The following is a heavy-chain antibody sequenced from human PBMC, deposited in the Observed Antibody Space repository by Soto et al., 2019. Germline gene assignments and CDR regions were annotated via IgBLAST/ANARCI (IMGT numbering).Heavy chain of an antibody. V-gene: IGHV4-34*01. D-gene: IGHD3-10*01. Sequence: SETLSLTCAVYGGSFSGYYWSWIRQPPGKGLEWIGEINHSGSTNYNPSLKSRVTISVDTSKNQFSLKLSSVTAADTAVYYCARNLRITMVRGDITGWFDPWGQGTLVTVSS. J-gene: IGHJ5*02. CDR2: INHSGST. CDR3: ARNLRITMVRGDITGWFDP. CDR1: GGSFSGYY.